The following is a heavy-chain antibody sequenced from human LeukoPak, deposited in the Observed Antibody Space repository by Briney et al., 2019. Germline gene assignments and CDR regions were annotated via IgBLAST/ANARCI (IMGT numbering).Heavy chain of an antibody. D-gene: IGHD2-15*01. CDR1: GGTFSSYA. J-gene: IGHJ4*02. V-gene: IGHV1-69*05. CDR2: IIPIFGTA. CDR3: ARSGRDYSTYYFDY. Sequence: PAASVKVSCKASGGTFSSYAISWVRQAPGQGLEWMGRIIPIFGTANYAQKFQGRVTITTDESTSTAYMELSSLRSEDTAVYYCARSGRDYSTYYFDYWGQGTLVTVSS.